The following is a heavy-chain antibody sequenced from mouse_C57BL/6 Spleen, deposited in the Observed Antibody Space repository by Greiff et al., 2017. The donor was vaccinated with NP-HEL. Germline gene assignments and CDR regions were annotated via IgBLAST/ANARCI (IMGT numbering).Heavy chain of an antibody. CDR2: IDPSDSYT. Sequence: QVHVKQPGAELVKPGASVKLSCKASGYTFTSYWMQWVKQRPGQGLEWIGEIDPSDSYTNYNQKFKGKATLTVDTSSSTAYMQLSSLTSEDSAVYYCARTPYYGSSSYYFDYWGQGTTLTVSS. CDR1: GYTFTSYW. CDR3: ARTPYYGSSSYYFDY. J-gene: IGHJ2*01. D-gene: IGHD1-1*01. V-gene: IGHV1-50*01.